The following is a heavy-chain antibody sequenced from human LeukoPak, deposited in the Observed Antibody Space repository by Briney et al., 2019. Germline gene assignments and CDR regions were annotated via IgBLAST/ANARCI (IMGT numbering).Heavy chain of an antibody. D-gene: IGHD3-10*01. CDR2: IYTSGST. J-gene: IGHJ5*02. CDR1: GGSISSYY. V-gene: IGHV4-4*07. CDR3: ARGRYYGSGSRGWFDP. Sequence: SETLSLTCTVSGGSISSYYWSWIRQPAGKGLEWFGRIYTSGSTNYNPSLKSRVTMSVDTSKNQFSLKLSSVTAADTAVYYCARGRYYGSGSRGWFDPWGQGTLVTVSS.